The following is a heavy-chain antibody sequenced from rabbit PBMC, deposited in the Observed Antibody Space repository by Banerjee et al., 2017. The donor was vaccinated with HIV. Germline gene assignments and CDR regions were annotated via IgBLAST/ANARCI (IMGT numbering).Heavy chain of an antibody. J-gene: IGHJ4*01. CDR2: IYTGSSGST. V-gene: IGHV1S40*01. D-gene: IGHD8-1*01. Sequence: QSLEESGGGLVQPEGSLALTCKASGFTISSSYYMCWIRQAPGKGLEWIACIYTGSSGSTYYASWAKGRFTISKTSSTTVTLQMTSLTAADTATYFCARDYAGDSYNYVFALWGQGTLVTVS. CDR1: GFTISSSYY. CDR3: ARDYAGDSYNYVFAL.